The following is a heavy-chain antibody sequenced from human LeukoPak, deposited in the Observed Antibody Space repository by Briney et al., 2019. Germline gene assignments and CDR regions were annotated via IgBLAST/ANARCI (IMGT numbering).Heavy chain of an antibody. Sequence: PGGSLRLSCEAPGFTFGRSAMTWVRQTPGKGLEWFSSISSSGNTCYADSVKGRFTISRDNSKNLVNLQMNSLRAEDTAIYYCVKGRMSEDGLDFWGQGSLVTVSS. V-gene: IGHV3-23*01. CDR2: ISSSGNT. CDR1: GFTFGRSA. D-gene: IGHD5-24*01. J-gene: IGHJ4*02. CDR3: VKGRMSEDGLDF.